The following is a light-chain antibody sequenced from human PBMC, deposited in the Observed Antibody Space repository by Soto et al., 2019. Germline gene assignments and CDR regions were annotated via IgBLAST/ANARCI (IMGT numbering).Light chain of an antibody. CDR2: GVS. CDR1: QSFSSSY. J-gene: IGKJ3*01. Sequence: EIVLTQSPGTLSLSPGERATLSCRASQSFSSSYLAWYQQKPGQAPRLLIYGVSSRATGIPDRFSGSGSGTDFTLTISRLEREEFAVYYCQQYCSSPFTFGPGTKVDIK. CDR3: QQYCSSPFT. V-gene: IGKV3-20*01.